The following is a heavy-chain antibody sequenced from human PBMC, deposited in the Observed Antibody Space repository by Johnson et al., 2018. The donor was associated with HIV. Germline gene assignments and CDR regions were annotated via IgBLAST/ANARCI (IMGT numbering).Heavy chain of an antibody. CDR3: AGAPGGILPDAFDI. CDR1: GFTFSDYY. D-gene: IGHD2/OR15-2a*01. Sequence: QVQLVESGGGLVQPGRSLRLSCAASGFTFSDYYMSWIRQAPGKGLEWVSYISSSGSTIYYADSVKGRFTISRDNSKNTLYLQMNSLRAEDTAVYYCAGAPGGILPDAFDIWGQGTMVTVSS. V-gene: IGHV3-11*04. CDR2: ISSSGSTI. J-gene: IGHJ3*02.